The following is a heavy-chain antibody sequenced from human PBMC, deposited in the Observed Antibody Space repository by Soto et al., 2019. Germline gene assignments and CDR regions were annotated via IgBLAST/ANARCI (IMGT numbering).Heavy chain of an antibody. CDR2: INPNSGGT. D-gene: IGHD1-26*01. CDR1: GYTFTGYY. CDR3: ARDGGSYRVVFDY. Sequence: ASVKVSCKASGYTFTGYYMHWVRQAPGQGLEWMGWINPNSGGTNYAQKFQGRVTMTRDTSISTAYMELSRLRSDDTAVYYCARDGGSYRVVFDYWGQGTLVTVPS. V-gene: IGHV1-2*02. J-gene: IGHJ4*02.